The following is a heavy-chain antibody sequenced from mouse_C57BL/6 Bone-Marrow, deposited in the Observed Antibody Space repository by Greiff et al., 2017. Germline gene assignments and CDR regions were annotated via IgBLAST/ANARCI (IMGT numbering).Heavy chain of an antibody. J-gene: IGHJ1*03. CDR1: GFNIKNTY. CDR3: ARRDYYYGSSPWYFDV. CDR2: IDPANGNT. D-gene: IGHD1-1*01. V-gene: IGHV14-3*01. Sequence: VPVLSSAAQLVRPGASVKLSCTASGFNIKNTYMHWVKQRPEQGLEWIGRIDPANGNTKYAPKFQGKATITADTSSNTAYLQLSSLTSEDTAIYYCARRDYYYGSSPWYFDVWGTGTTVTVSS.